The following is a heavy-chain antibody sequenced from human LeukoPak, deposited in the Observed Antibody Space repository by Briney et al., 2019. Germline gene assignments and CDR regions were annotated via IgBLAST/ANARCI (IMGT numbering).Heavy chain of an antibody. V-gene: IGHV1-8*01. CDR3: ARDPIYYDSSGYYSGDAFDI. CDR1: GYTFTSYD. D-gene: IGHD3-22*01. CDR2: MNPNSGNT. Sequence: ASVKVSCKASGYTFTSYDINWVRQATGRGLEWMGWMNPNSGNTGYAQKFQGRVTMTRNTSISTAYMELSSLRSEDTAVYYCARDPIYYDSSGYYSGDAFDIWGQGTMVTVSS. J-gene: IGHJ3*02.